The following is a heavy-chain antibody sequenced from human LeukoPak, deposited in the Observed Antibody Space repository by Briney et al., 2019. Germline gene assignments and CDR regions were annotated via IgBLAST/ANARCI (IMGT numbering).Heavy chain of an antibody. CDR2: ISSSGSTI. D-gene: IGHD3-10*01. V-gene: IGHV3-11*01. Sequence: PGGSLRLSCTASGFTFSDYYMSWIRQAPGKGLEWVSYISSSGSTIYYADSVKGRFTISRDNAKNSLYLQMNSLRAEDTAVYYCARPVYYGSGSYDAFDIWGQGTMVTVSS. CDR1: GFTFSDYY. J-gene: IGHJ3*02. CDR3: ARPVYYGSGSYDAFDI.